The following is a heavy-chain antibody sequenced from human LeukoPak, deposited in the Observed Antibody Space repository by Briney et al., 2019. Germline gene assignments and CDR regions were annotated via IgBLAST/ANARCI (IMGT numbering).Heavy chain of an antibody. CDR3: ARVVDTHFDY. D-gene: IGHD5-18*01. CDR2: ITSDGSTT. Sequence: GGSLRLSCAASGFTFSSYWMHWVRQAPGKGLVWVSRITSDGSTTTYADSVKGRFTISRDNAKNTLYLQMNSLRAEDTAVYYCARVVDTHFDYWGQGTLVTVSS. V-gene: IGHV3-74*01. CDR1: GFTFSSYW. J-gene: IGHJ4*02.